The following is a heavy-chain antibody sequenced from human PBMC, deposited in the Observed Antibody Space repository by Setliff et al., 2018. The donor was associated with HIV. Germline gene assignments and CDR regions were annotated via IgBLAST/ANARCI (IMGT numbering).Heavy chain of an antibody. CDR2: IRSKAYGGRT. Sequence: GGSLRLSCTASGFTFGDYAMSGVRQDPGKGLEWVGLIRSKAYGGRTEYAASVKGRFTISRDDSKHVLYLQMDSLKTEDTAIYYCFKSTGWLPGNWGQGTLVTVSS. CDR1: GFTFGDYA. CDR3: FKSTGWLPGN. V-gene: IGHV3-49*04. J-gene: IGHJ4*02. D-gene: IGHD2-8*02.